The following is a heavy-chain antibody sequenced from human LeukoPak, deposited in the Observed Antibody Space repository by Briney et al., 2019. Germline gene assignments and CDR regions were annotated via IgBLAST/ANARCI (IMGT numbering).Heavy chain of an antibody. CDR1: GFTFSSYA. D-gene: IGHD5-12*01. V-gene: IGHV3-23*01. J-gene: IGHJ6*03. Sequence: GGSLRLSCAASGFTFSSYAMSWVRQAPGKGLEWVSAISGSGGSTYYADSVKGRFTISRDNSKNTLYLQMNSLRAEDTAVYYCAKLLSGYSGYSYYYYMDVWGKGTTVTISS. CDR3: AKLLSGYSGYSYYYYMDV. CDR2: ISGSGGST.